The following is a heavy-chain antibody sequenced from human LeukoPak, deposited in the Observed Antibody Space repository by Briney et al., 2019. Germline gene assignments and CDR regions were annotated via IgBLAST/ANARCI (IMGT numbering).Heavy chain of an antibody. CDR2: IYYSGST. D-gene: IGHD1-26*01. CDR3: ARDHVGYYYYGMDV. V-gene: IGHV4-30-4*01. J-gene: IGHJ6*02. CDR1: GGSVSSGDYY. Sequence: SETLSLTCTVSGGSVSSGDYYWSWIRQPPGKGLEWIGYIYYSGSTYYNPSLKSRVTISVDTSKNQFSLKLSSVTAADTAVYYCARDHVGYYYYGMDVWGQGTTVTVSS.